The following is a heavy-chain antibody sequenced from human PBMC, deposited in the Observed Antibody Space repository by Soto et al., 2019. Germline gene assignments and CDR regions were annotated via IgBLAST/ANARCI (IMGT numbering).Heavy chain of an antibody. Sequence: QLQLQESGSGLVKPSQTLSLTCAVSGGSISSGGYSWSWFRQPPRKGLEWIRYIYYRGSTYYNPSLKSRVTISVDRSKNQFSLKLISVTAADTAVYYCARAHYGDYGYGMDVWGQGTTVTVSS. CDR1: GGSISSGGYS. V-gene: IGHV4-30-2*01. CDR3: ARAHYGDYGYGMDV. J-gene: IGHJ6*02. CDR2: IYYRGST. D-gene: IGHD4-17*01.